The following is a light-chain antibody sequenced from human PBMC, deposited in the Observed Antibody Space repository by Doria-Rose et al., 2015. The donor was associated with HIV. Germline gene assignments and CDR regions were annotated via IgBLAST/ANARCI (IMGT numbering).Light chain of an antibody. V-gene: IGKV3-20*01. CDR1: QRVKSSY. Sequence: TQSPGTPSLSPGERATLSCRASQRVKSSYLAWYQQKPGQAPRLIIYDASTRATGIPDRFSGSGSGTDFTLTISRLEPEDVAVYYCQQYCTSRGTFGQGTRLEIK. J-gene: IGKJ5*01. CDR2: DAS. CDR3: QQYCTSRGT.